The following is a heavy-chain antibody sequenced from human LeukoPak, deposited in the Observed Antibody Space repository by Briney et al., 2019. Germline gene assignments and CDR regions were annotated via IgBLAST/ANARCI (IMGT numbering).Heavy chain of an antibody. CDR2: IKSKTDGGTT. CDR1: GFTFSDVW. D-gene: IGHD3-10*01. J-gene: IGHJ4*02. CDR3: TTRHSTVGFGAY. Sequence: GGSLRLSCAASGFTFSDVWMNWVRQAPGKGLEWVGRIKSKTDGGTTDYAAPVKGRFTISRDDSKNTLYLQMSSLRTEDTALYYCTTRHSTVGFGAYWGQGTLVTVSS. V-gene: IGHV3-15*01.